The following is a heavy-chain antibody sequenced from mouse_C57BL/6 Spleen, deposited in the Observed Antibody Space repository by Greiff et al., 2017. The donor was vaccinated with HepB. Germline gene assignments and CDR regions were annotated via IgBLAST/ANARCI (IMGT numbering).Heavy chain of an antibody. J-gene: IGHJ1*03. V-gene: IGHV5-6*01. D-gene: IGHD1-1*01. CDR3: ARQTTTVVGYFDV. CDR1: GFTFSSYG. Sequence: EVHLVESGGDLVKPGGSLKLSCAASGFTFSSYGMSWVRQTPDKRLAWVATISSGGSYTYYPDSVQGRFTIARDNAKNTLYLQMSSLKSEDTAMYYCARQTTTVVGYFDVWGTGTTVTVSS. CDR2: ISSGGSYT.